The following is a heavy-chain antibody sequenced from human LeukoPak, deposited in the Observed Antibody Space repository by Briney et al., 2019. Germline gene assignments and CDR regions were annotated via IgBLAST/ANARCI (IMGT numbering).Heavy chain of an antibody. CDR1: GFTFTSYG. CDR2: ISISGGSI. CDR3: ARPGSFGRSLYLVFFDL. D-gene: IGHD3-16*01. V-gene: IGHV3-23*01. J-gene: IGHJ4*02. Sequence: GGSLRLSCVASGFTFTSYGMNWVRQAPGKGLEWVSVISISGGSIYYADSVKGRFTISRDNSKNTLYLQMNSLTAEDTAVYYCARPGSFGRSLYLVFFDLWGQGTLVTVSS.